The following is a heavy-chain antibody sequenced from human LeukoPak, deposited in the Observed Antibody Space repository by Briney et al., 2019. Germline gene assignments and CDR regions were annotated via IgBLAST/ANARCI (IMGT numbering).Heavy chain of an antibody. Sequence: ASVKVSCKASGYTFTDYDINWVRQAPGQGLEWMGRIIPILGIANYAQKFQGRVTITADKSTSTAYMELSSLRSEDTAVYYCAREDYDILTGYQYNWFDPWGQGTLVTVSS. J-gene: IGHJ5*02. V-gene: IGHV1-69*04. CDR2: IIPILGIA. CDR3: AREDYDILTGYQYNWFDP. CDR1: GYTFTDYD. D-gene: IGHD3-9*01.